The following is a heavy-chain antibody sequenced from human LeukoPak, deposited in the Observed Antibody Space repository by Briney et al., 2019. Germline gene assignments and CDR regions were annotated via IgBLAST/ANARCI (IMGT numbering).Heavy chain of an antibody. CDR1: GFTFDDYG. CDR3: ARGLRYTILGGDYY. V-gene: IGHV3-20*04. D-gene: IGHD3-3*01. Sequence: GGSLRLSCAASGFTFDDYGMSWVRQAPGKGLEWVSGINWNGGSTGYADSVKGRFTISRDNAKNSLYLQMNSLRAEDTAVYYCARGLRYTILGGDYYWGQGALVTVSS. J-gene: IGHJ4*02. CDR2: INWNGGST.